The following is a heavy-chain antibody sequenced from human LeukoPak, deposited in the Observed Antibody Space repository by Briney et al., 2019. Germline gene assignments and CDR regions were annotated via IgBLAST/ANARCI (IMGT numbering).Heavy chain of an antibody. CDR3: ARDLWSGTVTTIIRWFDP. Sequence: PSETLSLTCTVSGGSISSYYWSWIRQPAGKGLEWIGRIYTSGSTNYNPSLKSRVTMSVDTSKNQFSLKLSSVTAADTAVYYCARDLWSGTVTTIIRWFDPWGQGTLVTVSS. J-gene: IGHJ5*02. V-gene: IGHV4-4*07. CDR2: IYTSGST. CDR1: GGSISSYY. D-gene: IGHD4-17*01.